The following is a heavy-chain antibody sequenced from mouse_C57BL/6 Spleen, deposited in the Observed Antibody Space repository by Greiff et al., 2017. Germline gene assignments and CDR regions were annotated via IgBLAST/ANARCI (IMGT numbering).Heavy chain of an antibody. Sequence: VQLQQSGAELVKPGASVKLSCKASGYTFTSYWMHWVKQRPGQGLEWIGMIHPNSGSTNYNEKFKSKATLTVDKSSSTAYMQLSSLTSEDSAVYYCARSPDYYGSSTRGWFAYWGQGTLVTVSA. CDR1: GYTFTSYW. J-gene: IGHJ3*01. D-gene: IGHD1-1*01. CDR2: IHPNSGST. CDR3: ARSPDYYGSSTRGWFAY. V-gene: IGHV1-64*01.